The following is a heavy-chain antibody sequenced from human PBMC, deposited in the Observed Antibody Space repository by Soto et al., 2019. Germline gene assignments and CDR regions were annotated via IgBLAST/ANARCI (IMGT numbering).Heavy chain of an antibody. V-gene: IGHV4-30-2*01. CDR3: ARGKTNYFFDL. CDR1: GGPISRGDFS. D-gene: IGHD3-10*01. J-gene: IGHJ4*02. CDR2: ISRSGST. Sequence: SETLSLTCTVSGGPISRGDFSWTWIRQPPGKGLEWVGYISRSGSTYYNPSLKSPVSISLDKSKNQFSLNLTSVTAADTAVYYCARGKTNYFFDLWGQGHLVTV.